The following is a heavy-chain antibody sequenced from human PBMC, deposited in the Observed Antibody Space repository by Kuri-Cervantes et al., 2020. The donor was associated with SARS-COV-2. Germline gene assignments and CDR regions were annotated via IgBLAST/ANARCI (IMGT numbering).Heavy chain of an antibody. CDR3: ARGPLCPRLSPLDF. V-gene: IGHV4-59*02. CDR1: VGPVTDYY. J-gene: IGHJ4*02. Sequence: GSLRPPCTVPVGPVTDYYWSWCRQPPGKGLEWIGYFYNGGTTNYNPSLGSRVTISVDTPRNQFSLKVTSMTAADTAVYYCARGPLCPRLSPLDFWGQGTLVTVSS. CDR2: FYNGGTT. D-gene: IGHD2-21*01.